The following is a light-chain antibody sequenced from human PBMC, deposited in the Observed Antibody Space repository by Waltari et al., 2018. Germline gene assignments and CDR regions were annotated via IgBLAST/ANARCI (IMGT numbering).Light chain of an antibody. CDR2: GYS. V-gene: IGLV1-40*01. CDR1: SSNIGAGYD. J-gene: IGLJ2*01. Sequence: QSVLTQPPSVSGAPGQRVTISCTGSSSNIGAGYDVHWYQQLPGTAPKLLIYGYSNPPLGGPDRFFGSKAGTSASLAITGLQAEDEADYYCQSYDSSLSGSVFGGGTKLTVL. CDR3: QSYDSSLSGSV.